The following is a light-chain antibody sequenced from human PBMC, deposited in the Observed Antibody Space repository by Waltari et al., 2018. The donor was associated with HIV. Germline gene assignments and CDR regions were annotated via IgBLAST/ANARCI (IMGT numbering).Light chain of an antibody. CDR1: QSISSY. Sequence: DIEMTQSPSSLSASVGDRVTITCRASQSISSYVNWYQQKPGKAPKLLIYSASSLQSGVPSRFSGSGTGTDFTLTISSLQPADFATYYCQQSYSTPPVTFGPGTKVDIK. V-gene: IGKV1-39*01. CDR3: QQSYSTPPVT. CDR2: SAS. J-gene: IGKJ3*01.